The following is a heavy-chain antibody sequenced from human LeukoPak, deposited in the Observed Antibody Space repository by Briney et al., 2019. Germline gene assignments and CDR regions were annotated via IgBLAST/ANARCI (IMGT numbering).Heavy chain of an antibody. CDR1: GFTVSTNY. CDR3: ARGNRIAAAGIFDY. D-gene: IGHD6-13*01. J-gene: IGHJ4*02. CDR2: IYSGGSA. V-gene: IGHV3-66*01. Sequence: PGGSLRLSCAASGFTVSTNYMSWVRQAPGKGLEWVSIIYSGGSAYYADSVKGRFTISRDNAKNSLYLQMNSLRAEDTAVYYCARGNRIAAAGIFDYWGQGTLVTVSS.